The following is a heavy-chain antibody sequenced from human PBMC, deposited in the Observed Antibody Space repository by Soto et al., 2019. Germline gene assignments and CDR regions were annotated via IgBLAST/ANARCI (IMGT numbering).Heavy chain of an antibody. V-gene: IGHV3-15*01. CDR3: VEGRNDF. Sequence: EVQLVESGGDLVEPGGSLRLSCVTSGFMFSSAWMSWVRQAPGKGLEWVGRIKSKTDGGARDYAAPVNGRFSISRDDSKSTLYLQMNSLRAEDTALYYCVEGRNDFWGQGTLVTVSS. CDR1: GFMFSSAW. CDR2: IKSKTDGGAR. J-gene: IGHJ4*02.